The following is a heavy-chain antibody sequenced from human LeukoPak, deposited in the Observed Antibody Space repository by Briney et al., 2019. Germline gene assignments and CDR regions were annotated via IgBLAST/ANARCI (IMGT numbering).Heavy chain of an antibody. J-gene: IGHJ4*02. CDR1: GFTFDDYA. Sequence: GGSLRLSCAASGFTFDDYAMHWVRQAPGKGLEWVSGISWNSGSIGYADSVKGRFTISRDNAKNTLYLQMNSLRAEDTAVYYCARVGEVAPFDYWGQGTLVTVSS. V-gene: IGHV3-9*01. CDR3: ARVGEVAPFDY. D-gene: IGHD1-26*01. CDR2: ISWNSGSI.